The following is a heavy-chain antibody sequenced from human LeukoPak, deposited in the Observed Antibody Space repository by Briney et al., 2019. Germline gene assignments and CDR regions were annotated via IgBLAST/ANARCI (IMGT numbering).Heavy chain of an antibody. CDR3: ATSDGGVGATLFDY. CDR2: IYTSGST. J-gene: IGHJ4*02. CDR1: GGSISSYY. V-gene: IGHV4-4*09. D-gene: IGHD1-26*01. Sequence: PSETLSLTCTVSGGSISSYYWSWIRQPPGKGLEWIGYIYTSGSTNYNPSLKSLVTISVDTSKNQFSLKLSSVTATDTAVYYCATSDGGVGATLFDYWGQGTLVTVSS.